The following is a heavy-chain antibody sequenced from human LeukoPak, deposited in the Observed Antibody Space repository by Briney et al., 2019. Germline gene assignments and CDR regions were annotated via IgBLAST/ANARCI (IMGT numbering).Heavy chain of an antibody. D-gene: IGHD6-13*01. Sequence: GASVKVSCKASGYTFTSYGISWVRQAPGQGLEWMGWINPNSGGTNYAQKFQGRVTMTRDTSISTAYMELSRLRSDDTAVYYCARVGGPIAAAGYSWGQGTLVTVSS. CDR3: ARVGGPIAAAGYS. CDR2: INPNSGGT. V-gene: IGHV1-2*02. J-gene: IGHJ4*02. CDR1: GYTFTSYG.